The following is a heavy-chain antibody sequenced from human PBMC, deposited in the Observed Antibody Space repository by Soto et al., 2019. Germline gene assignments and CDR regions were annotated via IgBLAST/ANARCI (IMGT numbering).Heavy chain of an antibody. D-gene: IGHD3-22*01. V-gene: IGHV3-11*01. CDR3: ARAYYYDSSVYYAAFDI. J-gene: IGHJ3*02. CDR1: GFTFSDYY. Sequence: GGSLRLSCAASGFTFSDYYMSWIRQAPGKGLEWVSYISSSGSTIYYADSVKGRFTISRDNAKNSLYLQMNSLRAEDTAVYYCARAYYYDSSVYYAAFDIGGQGKRVTVSS. CDR2: ISSSGSTI.